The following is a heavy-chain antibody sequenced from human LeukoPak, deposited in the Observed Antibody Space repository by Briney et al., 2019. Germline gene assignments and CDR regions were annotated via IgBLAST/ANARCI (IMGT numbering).Heavy chain of an antibody. CDR1: GFTFSNYW. J-gene: IGHJ4*02. D-gene: IGHD7-27*01. CDR2: IKQDGSEK. Sequence: GGSLRLSCAASGFTFSNYWMSWVRQAPGKGLEWVANIKQDGSEKYYVDSVRGRFTISRDNAKNSLYLQMNSLRAEDTAVYYCARALGTTGYWGQGTLVTVSS. V-gene: IGHV3-7*01. CDR3: ARALGTTGY.